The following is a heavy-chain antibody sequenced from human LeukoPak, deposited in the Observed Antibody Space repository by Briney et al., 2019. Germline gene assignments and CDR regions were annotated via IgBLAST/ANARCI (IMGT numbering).Heavy chain of an antibody. D-gene: IGHD5-24*01. CDR2: IYYSGST. CDR1: GGSISSSSYY. V-gene: IGHV4-39*07. Sequence: SETLSLTCTVSGGSISSSSYYWGWIRQPPGKGLEWIGSIYYSGSTYYNPSLKSRVTISVDTSKNQFSLKLSSVTAADTAVYYCARTLDGYNSGYFDYWGQGTLVTVSS. J-gene: IGHJ4*02. CDR3: ARTLDGYNSGYFDY.